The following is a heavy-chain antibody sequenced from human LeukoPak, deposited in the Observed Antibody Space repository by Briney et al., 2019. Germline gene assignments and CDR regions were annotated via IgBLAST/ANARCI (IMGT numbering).Heavy chain of an antibody. J-gene: IGHJ5*02. Sequence: GGSLRLSCAASGFSVSRSYMNWVRQAPGRGLEWVSVIYSSGSAFYADSVKDRFITSRDNSKNTLFLQMNRLTGEDTAVYYCSRDTHDDFWSGFSETWGQGTLVTVSS. CDR1: GFSVSRSY. D-gene: IGHD3-3*01. V-gene: IGHV3-66*01. CDR3: SRDTHDDFWSGFSET. CDR2: IYSSGSA.